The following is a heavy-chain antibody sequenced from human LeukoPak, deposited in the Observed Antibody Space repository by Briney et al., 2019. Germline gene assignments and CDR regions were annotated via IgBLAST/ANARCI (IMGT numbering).Heavy chain of an antibody. CDR2: ISGGSGST. Sequence: GGSLRLSCAASGFTFSSYAMSWVRQAPGKGLAWVSTISGGSGSTYCADSVKGRFTISRDNSKNTLYLQMNSLRDEDTAVYYCAKTYGGNSGWGQGTLVTVSS. CDR3: AKTYGGNSG. V-gene: IGHV3-23*01. D-gene: IGHD4-23*01. J-gene: IGHJ4*02. CDR1: GFTFSSYA.